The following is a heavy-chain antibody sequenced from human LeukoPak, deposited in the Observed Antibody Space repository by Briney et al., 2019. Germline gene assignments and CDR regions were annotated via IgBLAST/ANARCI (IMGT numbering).Heavy chain of an antibody. CDR1: GDTFTSYG. CDR3: ARDLTYGSGSYYFAY. V-gene: IGHV1-18*01. Sequence: ASVKVSCKASGDTFTSYGISWVRQAPGQGLEWMGWISAYNGNTNYAQNLQGRVTMTTDTSTSTAYMELRSLRSDDTAVYYCARDLTYGSGSYYFAYWGQGTLVTVSS. D-gene: IGHD3-10*01. J-gene: IGHJ4*02. CDR2: ISAYNGNT.